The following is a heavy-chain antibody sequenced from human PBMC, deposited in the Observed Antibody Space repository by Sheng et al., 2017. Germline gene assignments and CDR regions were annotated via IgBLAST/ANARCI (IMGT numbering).Heavy chain of an antibody. CDR3: AKYTSDRSRHFDC. V-gene: IGHV3-23*04. Sequence: EVQLVESGGGLVKPGESLRLSCAASGFTFSNFAMTWVRQSPGKGLEWVSSIGYGGSTYYADSVKGRFSISRDNSKNTLYLQLNSLRAEDTAIYYCAKYTSDRSRHFDCWGQGTLVFVSS. CDR1: GFTFSNFA. J-gene: IGHJ4*02. CDR2: SIGYGGST. D-gene: IGHD6-25*01.